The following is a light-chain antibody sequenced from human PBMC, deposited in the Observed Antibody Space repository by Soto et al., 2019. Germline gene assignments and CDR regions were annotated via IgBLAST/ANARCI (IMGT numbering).Light chain of an antibody. V-gene: IGKV3-20*01. J-gene: IGKJ1*01. CDR1: QSISSSF. CDR2: DAS. Sequence: EIVLTQSPGTLSLSPGESATLSCRASQSISSSFLAWYQQKPGQPPRLLISDASSRATGIPDRFSGSGSGTDFTLTISSLEPEEFAVYYCQQYGRSPPSWTFGQGTKVEIK. CDR3: QQYGRSPPSWT.